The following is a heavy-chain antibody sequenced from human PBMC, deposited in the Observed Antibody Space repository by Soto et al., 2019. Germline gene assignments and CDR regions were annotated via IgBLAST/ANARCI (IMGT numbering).Heavy chain of an antibody. V-gene: IGHV4-39*01. CDR1: GDSVSSSYYY. CDR3: ARRGSSRQIYHYGMDV. D-gene: IGHD6-13*01. CDR2: IVYSGST. J-gene: IGHJ6*02. Sequence: QVQLQESGPGLVKPSEALSLTCTVSGDSVSSSYYYWGWIRQPPGKGQEWIGSIVYSGSTHFNPSLQSRVTISVDTSKNQFSLKLSSVTAADTAVYYCARRGSSRQIYHYGMDVWGPGTTVTVSS.